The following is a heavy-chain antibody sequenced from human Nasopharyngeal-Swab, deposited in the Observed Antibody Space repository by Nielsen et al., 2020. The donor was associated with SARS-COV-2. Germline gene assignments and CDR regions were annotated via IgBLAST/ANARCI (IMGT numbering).Heavy chain of an antibody. CDR1: SVSISSSNW. V-gene: IGHV4-4*02. CDR2: LYHSGST. J-gene: IGHJ4*02. CDR3: ASQGRATFY. Sequence: TLSLTCAVSSVSISSSNWWSWARQRPGKGLEWIGELYHSGSTNYNPSLKSRVTISVDKSKNQFSLKLSSVTAADTAVYYCASQGRATFYWGQGTLVTVSS. D-gene: IGHD1-26*01.